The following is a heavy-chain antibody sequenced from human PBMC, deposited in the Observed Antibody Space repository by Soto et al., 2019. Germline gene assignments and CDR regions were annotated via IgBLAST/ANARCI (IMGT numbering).Heavy chain of an antibody. CDR2: INTAKGNT. J-gene: IGHJ4*02. CDR3: ARDPRLVNDYGARTDWAGFDS. V-gene: IGHV1-3*04. CDR1: GYTFTSFA. D-gene: IGHD4-17*01. Sequence: ASVKVSCKASGYTFTSFAIHWVRRAPGQGPQWMGWINTAKGNTRYSQNFQVRVTITRDTNANTAFLELSSLTSEDTAVYFCARDPRLVNDYGARTDWAGFDSWGLGTLVTVSS.